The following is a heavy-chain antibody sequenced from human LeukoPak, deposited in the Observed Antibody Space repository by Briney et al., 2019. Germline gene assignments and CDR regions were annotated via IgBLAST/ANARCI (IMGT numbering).Heavy chain of an antibody. CDR3: ARDSKSTADAFDI. V-gene: IGHV4-4*02. J-gene: IGHJ3*02. CDR1: GGSINSSHW. Sequence: SETLSLTCAVSGGSINSSHWWSWVRQSPGKGLEWIGNTYHSDYTNYNPSLKSRATISVDKSKNQLSLKVTSVTAADTAMYYCARDSKSTADAFDIWGQGTMVTVSS. D-gene: IGHD5/OR15-5a*01. CDR2: TYHSDYT.